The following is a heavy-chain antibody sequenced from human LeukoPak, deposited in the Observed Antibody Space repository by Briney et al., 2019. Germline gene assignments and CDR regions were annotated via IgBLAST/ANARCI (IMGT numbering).Heavy chain of an antibody. Sequence: SETLSLTCTVSGVSISSYYWSWIRQPPGKGLEWIGYIYHSGSTNYNPSLKSRVTISVDTSKNQFSLKLWSVTAADTAVYYCARDRYYYDSSGTRWFDPWGQGTLVTVSS. D-gene: IGHD3-22*01. CDR3: ARDRYYYDSSGTRWFDP. CDR2: IYHSGST. J-gene: IGHJ5*02. V-gene: IGHV4-59*01. CDR1: GVSISSYY.